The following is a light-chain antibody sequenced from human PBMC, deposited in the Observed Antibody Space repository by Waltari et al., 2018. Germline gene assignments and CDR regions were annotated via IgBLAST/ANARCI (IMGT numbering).Light chain of an antibody. CDR3: QQYGGSPTYT. V-gene: IGKV3-20*01. J-gene: IGKJ2*01. Sequence: ESVLTQSPGTLSLSPGERATLSCRASQSVSSNYLAWYQQRPGQAPRLLFFGASSRATGGPERFSGSVSGTDFTLTISRLEPEDFAVYFCQQYGGSPTYTFGQGTKLEIK. CDR1: QSVSSNY. CDR2: GAS.